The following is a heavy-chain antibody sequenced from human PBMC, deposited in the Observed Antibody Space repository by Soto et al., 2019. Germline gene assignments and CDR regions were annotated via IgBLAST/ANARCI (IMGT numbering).Heavy chain of an antibody. J-gene: IGHJ4*02. CDR2: IYYSGST. CDR1: GGSVTNSSYY. V-gene: IGHV4-31*03. CDR3: ARDYYYDSSGFDY. Sequence: SETLSLTCTVSGGSVTNSSYYWGWIRQSPGKGLEWIGYIYYSGSTYYNPSLKSRVTISVDTSKNQFSLKLSSVTAADTAVYYCARDYYYDSSGFDYWGQGTLVTVSS. D-gene: IGHD3-22*01.